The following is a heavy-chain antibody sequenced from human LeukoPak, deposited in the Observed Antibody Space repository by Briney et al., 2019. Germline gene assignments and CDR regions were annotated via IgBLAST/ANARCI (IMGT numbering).Heavy chain of an antibody. CDR3: ARVYSSGYYDRRFDY. CDR2: IYYSGST. D-gene: IGHD3-22*01. Sequence: SETLSLTCIVSGGSISSGDYYCSWIRQPPGKGLEWIGYIYYSGSTYYNPSLKSRVTISVDTPKNQFSLKLSSVTAADTAVHYRARVYSSGYYDRRFDYRGQGSLVTVSS. CDR1: GGSISSGDYY. J-gene: IGHJ4*02. V-gene: IGHV4-30-4*01.